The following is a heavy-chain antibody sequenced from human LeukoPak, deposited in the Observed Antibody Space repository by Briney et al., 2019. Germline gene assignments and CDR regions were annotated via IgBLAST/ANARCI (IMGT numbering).Heavy chain of an antibody. V-gene: IGHV4-34*01. CDR1: GGSFSVYY. J-gene: IGHJ5*02. Sequence: SETLSLTCAVYGGSFSVYYWSWIRQPRGKGLEWIGEINHSGSTNYNPSLKSRVTISVDTSKNQFSLKLSSVTAADTAVYYCARSRYCSSTSCYTNWFDPWGQGTLVTVSS. D-gene: IGHD2-2*02. CDR3: ARSRYCSSTSCYTNWFDP. CDR2: INHSGST.